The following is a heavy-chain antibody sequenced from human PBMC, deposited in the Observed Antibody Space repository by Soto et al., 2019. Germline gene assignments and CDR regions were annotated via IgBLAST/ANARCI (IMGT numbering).Heavy chain of an antibody. Sequence: GASVKVSCKASGYTFTSYAMHWVRQAPGQRLERIGWINAGNGNTKYSQKFQGRVTITRDTSASTAYMELSSLRSEDTAVYYCARGFWSGYEYYYYYYMDVWGKGTTVTVSS. CDR1: GYTFTSYA. V-gene: IGHV1-3*01. CDR2: INAGNGNT. CDR3: ARGFWSGYEYYYYYYMDV. D-gene: IGHD3-3*01. J-gene: IGHJ6*03.